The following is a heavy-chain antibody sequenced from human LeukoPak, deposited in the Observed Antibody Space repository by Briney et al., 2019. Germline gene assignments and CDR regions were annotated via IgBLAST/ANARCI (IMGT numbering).Heavy chain of an antibody. D-gene: IGHD3-9*01. CDR3: ARGGVLRYPQFDP. CDR2: IYYSGST. Sequence: SETLSLTCTVSGGSISSYYWSWIRQPPGKGLEWIGYIYYSGSTNYNPSLKSRVTISVDTSKNQFSLKLSSVTAADTAVYYCARGGVLRYPQFDPWGQGTLVTVSS. J-gene: IGHJ5*02. V-gene: IGHV4-59*01. CDR1: GGSISSYY.